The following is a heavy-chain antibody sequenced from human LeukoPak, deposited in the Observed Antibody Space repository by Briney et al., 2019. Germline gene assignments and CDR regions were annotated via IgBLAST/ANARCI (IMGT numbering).Heavy chain of an antibody. CDR3: ARDPGIYYYDSSGRFGY. CDR2: ISPYNGNT. V-gene: IGHV1-18*01. Sequence: GASVKVSCKASGYTFTTYGISWVRQAPGQGLAWMGWISPYNGNTIYAHNLQGRVTMTTDTSTSTAYMELRSLTSDDTAVYYCARDPGIYYYDSSGRFGYWGQGTLVTVSS. D-gene: IGHD3-22*01. CDR1: GYTFTTYG. J-gene: IGHJ4*02.